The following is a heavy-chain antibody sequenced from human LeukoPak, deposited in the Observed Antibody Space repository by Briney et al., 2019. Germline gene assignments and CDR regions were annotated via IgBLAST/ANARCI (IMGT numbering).Heavy chain of an antibody. CDR3: ARDLTQLALFDY. Sequence: GGSLRLSCAASGFTFSSYSMNWVRQAPGKGLEWVSSISSSSSYIYYADSVKGRFTLSRDNSKNTLFLQMNSLRPEDTAVYFCARDLTQLALFDYWGQGTLVTVSS. V-gene: IGHV3-21*01. D-gene: IGHD6-13*01. CDR2: ISSSSSYI. J-gene: IGHJ4*02. CDR1: GFTFSSYS.